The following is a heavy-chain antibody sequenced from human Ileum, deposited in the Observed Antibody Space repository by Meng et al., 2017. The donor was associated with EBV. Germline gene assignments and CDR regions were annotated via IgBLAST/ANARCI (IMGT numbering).Heavy chain of an antibody. CDR3: VRDRSGFGWFDP. V-gene: IGHV4-39*07. J-gene: IGHJ5*02. CDR1: GDYINSSSYY. D-gene: IGHD6-19*01. Sequence: QVKRQEAGAGVGRRSEKRALSCSVSGDYINSSSYYWGLSRRAPGKGLEWIASTFYNGNTFTYHNPPLESRVTISLDTSNNRFSLNLSSVTAADTAVYYCVRDRSGFGWFDPWGQGTLVTVSS. CDR2: TFYNGNT.